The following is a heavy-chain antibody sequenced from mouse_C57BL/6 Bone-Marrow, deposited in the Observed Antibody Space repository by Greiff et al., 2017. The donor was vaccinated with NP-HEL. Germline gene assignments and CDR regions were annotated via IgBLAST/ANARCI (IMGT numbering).Heavy chain of an antibody. Sequence: QVQLKQSGPELVKPGASVKISCKASGYAFSSSWMNWVKQRPGKGLEWIGRIYPGDGDTNYNGKFKGKATLTADKSSSTAYMQLSSLTSEDSAVFFWYSYHPAWFGYWGQGTLVTVSA. CDR2: IYPGDGDT. CDR3: YSYHPAWFGY. D-gene: IGHD2-12*01. J-gene: IGHJ3*01. V-gene: IGHV1-82*01. CDR1: GYAFSSSW.